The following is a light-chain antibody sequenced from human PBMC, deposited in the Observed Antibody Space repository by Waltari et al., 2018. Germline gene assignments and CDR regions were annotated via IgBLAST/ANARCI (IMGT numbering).Light chain of an antibody. CDR1: RSNPGSTY. J-gene: IGLJ2*01. V-gene: IGLV1-47*01. CDR2: RND. Sequence: QSVLTQPPSTSGTPGQRATMYCSVSRSNPGSTYVYWYQQCPGTAPKLLIYRNDQRPSGVPDRFSGSKFGTSTSLAISGLRSDDEADYFCASWDDNLSGAVFGGGTRLTVL. CDR3: ASWDDNLSGAV.